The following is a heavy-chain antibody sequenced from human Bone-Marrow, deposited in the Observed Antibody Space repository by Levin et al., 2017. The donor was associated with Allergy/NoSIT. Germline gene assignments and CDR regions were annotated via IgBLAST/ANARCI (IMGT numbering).Heavy chain of an antibody. V-gene: IGHV4-30-4*01. J-gene: IGHJ6*02. D-gene: IGHD6-6*01. CDR3: VFWSSSSSPAYYYTLDV. CDR1: GGSVSSGDSY. CDR2: IYDTGST. Sequence: PSETLSLTCTVSGGSVSSGDSYWSWIRQPPGKGLEYIGYIYDTGSTSYNPSLKSRVTISRDTSKNQFSLRLPSVTAADSAVYYCVFWSSSSSPAYYYTLDVWGQGTTVNVSS.